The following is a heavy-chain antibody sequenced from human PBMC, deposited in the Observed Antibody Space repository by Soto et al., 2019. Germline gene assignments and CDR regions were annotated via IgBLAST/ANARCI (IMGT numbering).Heavy chain of an antibody. D-gene: IGHD2-15*01. CDR3: AHRNVEVVAETTNTFDY. CDR1: GFSLSTGGVG. J-gene: IGHJ4*02. CDR2: IYWDDDK. V-gene: IGHV2-5*02. Sequence: QITLKESGPTLVKPTQTLTLTCTFSGFSLSTGGVGVGWIRQPPGKALEWLALIYWDDDKRYSPSPQSRLTVTRTSYNQVVLTMANVDPVATATYFCAHRNVEVVAETTNTFDYWGQGSLVTVSS.